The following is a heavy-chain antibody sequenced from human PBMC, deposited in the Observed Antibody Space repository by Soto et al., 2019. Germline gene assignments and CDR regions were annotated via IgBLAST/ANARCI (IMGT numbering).Heavy chain of an antibody. CDR2: ISSSGSTI. CDR3: ARDNSREPEYSSSSYGMDV. Sequence: GGSLRLSCAASGFTFSSYEMNWVRQAPGKGLEWVSYISSSGSTIYYADSVKGRFTISRDNAKNSLYLQMNSLRAVDTAVYYCARDNSREPEYSSSSYGMDVWGQGTTVTVSS. D-gene: IGHD6-6*01. CDR1: GFTFSSYE. J-gene: IGHJ6*02. V-gene: IGHV3-48*03.